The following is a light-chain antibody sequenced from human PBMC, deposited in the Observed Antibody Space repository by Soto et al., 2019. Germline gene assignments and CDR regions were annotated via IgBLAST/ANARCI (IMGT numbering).Light chain of an antibody. J-gene: IGLJ1*01. CDR1: SSNIGAHYD. V-gene: IGLV1-40*01. CDR2: GNS. CDR3: SSYTSSSTYV. Sequence: QSVLTQPPSVSGAPGQRVTISCTGSSSNIGAHYDVHWYQQLPGTAPKLLIYGNSNRPSGVSNRFSGSKSGNTASLTISGLQAEDEADYYCSSYTSSSTYVFGTGTKVTVL.